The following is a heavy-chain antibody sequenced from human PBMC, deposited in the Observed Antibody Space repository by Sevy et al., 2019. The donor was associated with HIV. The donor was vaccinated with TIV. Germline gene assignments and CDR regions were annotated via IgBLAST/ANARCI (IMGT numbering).Heavy chain of an antibody. CDR3: ARYPPQRAFDI. CDR1: GFAFSDYA. CDR2: VSYDGSNT. Sequence: GGSLRLPCEAFGFAFSDYAMHWVRQVPGKGLEWLAVVSYDGSNTSYADSVKGRFTVSRVNSKNTLYLQMNSLRRDDTAVFYCARYPPQRAFDIWGQGTTVTVSS. V-gene: IGHV3-30-3*01. J-gene: IGHJ3*02.